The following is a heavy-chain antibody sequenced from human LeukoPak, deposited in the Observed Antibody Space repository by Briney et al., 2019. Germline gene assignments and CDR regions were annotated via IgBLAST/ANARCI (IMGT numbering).Heavy chain of an antibody. Sequence: GGSLRLSCTASGFTFGDYAMSWVRQAPGKGLEWVGFIRSKAYGGTTEYAASVKGRFTISRDDSKSIAYLQMNSLKTEDTAVYYCTRDGIAAAGSLGYWGQGTLVTVSS. CDR1: GFTFGDYA. V-gene: IGHV3-49*04. CDR2: IRSKAYGGTT. J-gene: IGHJ4*02. CDR3: TRDGIAAAGSLGY. D-gene: IGHD6-13*01.